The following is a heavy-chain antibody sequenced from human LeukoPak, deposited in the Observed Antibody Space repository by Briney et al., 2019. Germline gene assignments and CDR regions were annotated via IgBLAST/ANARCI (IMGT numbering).Heavy chain of an antibody. Sequence: ASVKVSCKDSGYRLSDYYLHWLRQAPGQGLEWMGWINPKTGATNYAQKFQGRVTMTRDTSIDTAYMEMNRLTSDDTAVYYCARDRQWLVLVYWGQGTLVTVSS. CDR2: INPKTGAT. J-gene: IGHJ4*02. D-gene: IGHD6-19*01. CDR3: ARDRQWLVLVY. CDR1: GYRLSDYY. V-gene: IGHV1-2*02.